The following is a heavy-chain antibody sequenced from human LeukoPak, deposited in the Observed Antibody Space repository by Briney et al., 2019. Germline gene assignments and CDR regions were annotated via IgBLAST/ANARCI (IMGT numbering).Heavy chain of an antibody. CDR2: MNLDGSEK. CDR1: GFTFSSYW. D-gene: IGHD3-10*01. CDR3: AKDRAGINLVRGVITGVMDV. J-gene: IGHJ6*02. V-gene: IGHV3-7*01. Sequence: GGSLRLSCAASGFTFSSYWMSWVRQAPGKGLEWVANMNLDGSEKYYVDSVKGRFTISRDNSKNTLYLQMNKLRDEDTAVYYCAKDRAGINLVRGVITGVMDVWGQGTTVTVSS.